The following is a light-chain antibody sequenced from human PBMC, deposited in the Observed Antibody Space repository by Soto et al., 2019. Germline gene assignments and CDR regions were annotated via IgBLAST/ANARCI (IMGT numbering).Light chain of an antibody. Sequence: EIVLTQSPATLSLSPGERATLSCRASQSVSSNLAWYQQKPGQAPRLLIYGASTRATGVPARFSGSGSGTEFTLTISSLQSEDFAVYYCQQYNNWLETFGQGTKVDIK. J-gene: IGKJ1*01. CDR3: QQYNNWLET. CDR2: GAS. V-gene: IGKV3-15*01. CDR1: QSVSSN.